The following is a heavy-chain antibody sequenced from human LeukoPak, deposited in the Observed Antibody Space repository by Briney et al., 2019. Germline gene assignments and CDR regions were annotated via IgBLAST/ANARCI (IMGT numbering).Heavy chain of an antibody. Sequence: ASVKVSCKASGYTFTGYYMHWVRQAPGQGLEWMGRINPNSGGTNYAQKFQGRVTMTRDTSISTAYMELGRLRSDDTAVYYCARDRFPRPYCGGDCYGLNYWGQGTLVTVSS. CDR1: GYTFTGYY. CDR2: INPNSGGT. D-gene: IGHD2-21*02. J-gene: IGHJ4*02. V-gene: IGHV1-2*06. CDR3: ARDRFPRPYCGGDCYGLNY.